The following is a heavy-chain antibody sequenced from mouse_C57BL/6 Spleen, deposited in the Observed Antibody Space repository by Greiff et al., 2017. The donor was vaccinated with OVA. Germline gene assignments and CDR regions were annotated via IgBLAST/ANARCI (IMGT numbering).Heavy chain of an antibody. CDR1: GFTFSDAW. J-gene: IGHJ2*01. CDR3: TRGTGYYCDY. V-gene: IGHV6-6*01. D-gene: IGHD4-1*01. CDR2: ILHKANNHAT. Sequence: EVKLEESGGGLVKPGGSMKLSCAASGFTFSDAWMDWVRQSPEQGLEWVAEILHKANNHATYYAESVKGRFTISRDDSKSRVYLQMNSLRAEDTGIYYCTRGTGYYCDYWGQGTTLTVSS.